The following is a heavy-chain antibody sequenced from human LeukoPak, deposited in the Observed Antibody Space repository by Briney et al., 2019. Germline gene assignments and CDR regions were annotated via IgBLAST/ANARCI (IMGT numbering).Heavy chain of an antibody. Sequence: SETLSLTCTVSGGSISSYYWSWIRQPPGKGLEWIGYIYYSGSTNYNPSLKSRATISVDTSKNQFSLKLSSVTAADTAVYYCARDSSGYSGYDYYYMDVWGKGTTVTISS. D-gene: IGHD1-26*01. V-gene: IGHV4-59*01. CDR1: GGSISSYY. J-gene: IGHJ6*03. CDR2: IYYSGST. CDR3: ARDSSGYSGYDYYYMDV.